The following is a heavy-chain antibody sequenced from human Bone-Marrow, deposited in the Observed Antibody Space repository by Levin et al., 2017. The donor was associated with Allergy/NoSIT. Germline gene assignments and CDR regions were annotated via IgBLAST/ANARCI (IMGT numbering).Heavy chain of an antibody. V-gene: IGHV3-11*01. CDR1: GYSLSDYF. CDR3: VRDRGAVAPGYFDY. J-gene: IGHJ4*02. D-gene: IGHD6-19*01. CDR2: ISSGGTSM. Sequence: GESLKISCAASGYSLSDYFMSWTRQAPGRGLEWVAYISSGGTSMYYADSVKGRFTIPRDNAKNSLYLQMNSLRAEDTAVYYCVRDRGAVAPGYFDYWSQGALVTVSS.